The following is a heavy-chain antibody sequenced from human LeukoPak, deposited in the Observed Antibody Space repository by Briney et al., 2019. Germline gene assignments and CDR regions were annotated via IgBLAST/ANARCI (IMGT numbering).Heavy chain of an antibody. Sequence: SETLSLTCAVYGGSFSGYYWSWIRQPPGKGLEWIGEINYSGSTNYNPSLKSRVTISVDTSKNQFSLKLSSVTAADTAVYYCARGEGIAAAADSFDYWGQGTLVTVSS. CDR1: GGSFSGYY. J-gene: IGHJ4*02. CDR3: ARGEGIAAAADSFDY. CDR2: INYSGST. V-gene: IGHV4-34*01. D-gene: IGHD6-13*01.